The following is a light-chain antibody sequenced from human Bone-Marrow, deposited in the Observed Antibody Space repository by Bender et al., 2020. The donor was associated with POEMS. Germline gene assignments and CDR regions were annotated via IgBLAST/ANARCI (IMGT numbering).Light chain of an antibody. CDR3: SSFAGSNTYV. V-gene: IGLV1-44*01. J-gene: IGLJ1*01. Sequence: QSVLTQPPSVSGTPGQRVTISCSGSGSNIGGYPVNWYQQLPGTAPRLLMYRDGQRPSGVPDRFSGSKSGNTASLTVSGLQAEDEADYYCSSFAGSNTYVFGTGTTVTVL. CDR1: GSNIGGYP. CDR2: RDG.